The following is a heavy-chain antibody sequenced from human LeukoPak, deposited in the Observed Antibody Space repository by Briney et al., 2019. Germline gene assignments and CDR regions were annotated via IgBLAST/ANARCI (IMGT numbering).Heavy chain of an antibody. CDR3: AKDMRFDWTPYYFDY. CDR1: GFTFSNYA. J-gene: IGHJ4*02. CDR2: ISGRGGST. V-gene: IGHV3-23*01. D-gene: IGHD3-9*01. Sequence: GGSLRLSCAASGFTFSNYAMSWVRQAPGKGLEWVSAISGRGGSTYYADSVKGRFTISRDNSKNTLYLQMNSLRAEDTAVYYCAKDMRFDWTPYYFDYWGQGTLVTVSS.